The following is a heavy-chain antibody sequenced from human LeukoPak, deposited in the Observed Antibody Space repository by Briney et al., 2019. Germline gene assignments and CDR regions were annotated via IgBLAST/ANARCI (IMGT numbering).Heavy chain of an antibody. V-gene: IGHV4-39*02. CDR1: GGSISSSIYY. Sequence: PSETLSLTCTVSGGSISSSIYYWGWIRQPPGKGLEWIGSIYYSGSTYYNPSLKSRVTISVDTSKNQFSLKLSSVTAADTAVYYCARDPGSYDILTGYYTGGAFDIWGQGTMVTVSS. J-gene: IGHJ3*02. D-gene: IGHD3-9*01. CDR2: IYYSGST. CDR3: ARDPGSYDILTGYYTGGAFDI.